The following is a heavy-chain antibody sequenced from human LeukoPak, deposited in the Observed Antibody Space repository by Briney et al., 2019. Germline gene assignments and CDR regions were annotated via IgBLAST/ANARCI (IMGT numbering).Heavy chain of an antibody. V-gene: IGHV3-23*01. Sequence: QAGGSLRLSCAASGFTFSSYAMSWVRQAPGKGLEWDSAISGSGGSTYYADSVKGRFTISRDNSKNTLYLQMNSLRAEDTAVYYCAKEGLWFGELPKPIDYWGQGTLVTVSS. D-gene: IGHD3-10*01. CDR1: GFTFSSYA. J-gene: IGHJ4*02. CDR2: ISGSGGST. CDR3: AKEGLWFGELPKPIDY.